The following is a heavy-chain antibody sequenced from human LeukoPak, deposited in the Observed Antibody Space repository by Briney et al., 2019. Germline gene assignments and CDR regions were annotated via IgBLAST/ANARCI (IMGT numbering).Heavy chain of an antibody. CDR3: ARAPLETYSSSWRPGWFDP. CDR2: ISSSSSYI. J-gene: IGHJ5*02. CDR1: GFTFSSYS. Sequence: GRSLRLSCAASGFTFSSYSMNWVRQVPGRGLEWVSSISSSSSYIYYADSVNGRFTISRDNAKNSLYLQMNSLRAEDTAVYYCARAPLETYSSSWRPGWFDPWGQGTLVTVSS. D-gene: IGHD6-13*01. V-gene: IGHV3-21*01.